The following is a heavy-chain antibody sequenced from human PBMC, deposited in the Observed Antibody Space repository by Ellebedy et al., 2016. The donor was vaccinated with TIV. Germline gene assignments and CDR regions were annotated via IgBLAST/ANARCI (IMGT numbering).Heavy chain of an antibody. J-gene: IGHJ4*02. CDR3: AKNGFTAMVVYYFDY. D-gene: IGHD5-18*01. V-gene: IGHV3-23*01. Sequence: GESLKISCATSGFTFSSYAMSWVRQAPGKGLEWVSAISGSGGSKYYADSGKGRFTISRDNSKNTVYLQMNSLRAEDTAVYYCAKNGFTAMVVYYFDYWGQGTLVTVSS. CDR2: ISGSGGSK. CDR1: GFTFSSYA.